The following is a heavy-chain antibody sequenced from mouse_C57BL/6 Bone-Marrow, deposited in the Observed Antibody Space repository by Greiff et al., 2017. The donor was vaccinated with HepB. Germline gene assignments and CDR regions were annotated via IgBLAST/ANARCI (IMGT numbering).Heavy chain of an antibody. J-gene: IGHJ3*01. Sequence: QVQLKQPGAELVRPGSSVKLSCKASGYTFTSYWMDWVKQRPGQGLEWIGNIYPSDSETHYNQKFKDKATLTVDKSSSTAYMQLSSLTSEDSAVYYCARGAIYGGFAYWGQGTLVTVSA. CDR1: GYTFTSYW. CDR3: ARGAIYGGFAY. V-gene: IGHV1-61*01. D-gene: IGHD1-1*02. CDR2: IYPSDSET.